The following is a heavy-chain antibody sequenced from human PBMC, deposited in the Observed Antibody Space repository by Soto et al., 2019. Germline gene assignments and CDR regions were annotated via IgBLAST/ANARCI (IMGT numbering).Heavy chain of an antibody. J-gene: IGHJ6*03. CDR1: GDSVSSNSAA. D-gene: IGHD2-2*01. CDR2: TYYRSKWYN. Sequence: PSQTLSLTCVISGDSVSSNSAAWNWIRQSPSRGLEWLGRTYYRSKWYNDYAVSVKSRITINPDTSKNQFSLQLNSVTPEDTAVYYCARDFIVVVPAAIYYYYYMDVWGKGTTVTVSS. V-gene: IGHV6-1*01. CDR3: ARDFIVVVPAAIYYYYYMDV.